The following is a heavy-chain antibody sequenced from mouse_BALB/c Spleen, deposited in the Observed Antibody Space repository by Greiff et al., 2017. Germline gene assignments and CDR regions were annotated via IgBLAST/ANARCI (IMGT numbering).Heavy chain of an antibody. CDR3: ARSQTGTNY. V-gene: IGHV1S81*02. CDR1: GYTFTSYW. D-gene: IGHD4-1*01. Sequence: QVQLQQPGAELVKPGASVKLSCKASGYTFTSYWMHWVKQRPGQGLEWIGEINPSNGRTNYNEKFKSKATLTVDKSSSTAYMQLSSLTSEDSAVYYCARSQTGTNYWGQGTTLTVSS. J-gene: IGHJ2*01. CDR2: INPSNGRT.